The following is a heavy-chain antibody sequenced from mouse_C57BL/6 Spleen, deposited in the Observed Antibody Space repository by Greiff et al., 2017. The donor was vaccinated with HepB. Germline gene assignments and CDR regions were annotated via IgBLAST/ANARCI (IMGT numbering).Heavy chain of an antibody. V-gene: IGHV3-6*01. CDR3: ARRFYGYFDV. CDR2: ISYDGSN. Sequence: EVQLQESGPGLVKPSQSLSLTCSVTGYSITSGYYWNWIRQFPGNKLEWMGYISYDGSNNYNPPLKNRISITRDTSKNQFFLKLNSVTTEDTATYDCARRFYGYFDVWGTGTTVTVSS. J-gene: IGHJ1*03. CDR1: GYSITSGYY.